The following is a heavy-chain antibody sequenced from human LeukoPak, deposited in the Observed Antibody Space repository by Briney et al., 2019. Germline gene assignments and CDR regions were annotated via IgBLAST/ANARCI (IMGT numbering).Heavy chain of an antibody. CDR2: IIPLFGTA. V-gene: IGHV1-69*13. CDR3: EREEREYCSGACNDAFYI. D-gene: IGHD2-15*01. J-gene: IGHJ3*02. CDR1: GGTFSSYA. Sequence: ASVKLSCKASGGTFSSYAISGVRQAPGQGLEWMGGIIPLFGTANYAHECQGGVTITAAESTSTAYMGLGSLRAEDTAVYYGEREEREYCSGACNDAFYIWGPGTMVTVSS.